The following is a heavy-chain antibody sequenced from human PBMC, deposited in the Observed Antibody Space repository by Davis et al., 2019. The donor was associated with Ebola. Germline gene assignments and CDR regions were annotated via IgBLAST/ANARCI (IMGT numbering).Heavy chain of an antibody. Sequence: SETLSLTCTVSGYSISSGYYWGWIRQPPGKGLEWIGSIYHSGSTYYNPSLQSRVTISVDRSKNQFSLKVTSVTPADTAVYYCAREGENCGGGGCPFDYWGQGTLVTVSS. CDR2: IYHSGST. CDR1: GYSISSGYY. V-gene: IGHV4-38-2*02. D-gene: IGHD2-15*01. J-gene: IGHJ4*02. CDR3: AREGENCGGGGCPFDY.